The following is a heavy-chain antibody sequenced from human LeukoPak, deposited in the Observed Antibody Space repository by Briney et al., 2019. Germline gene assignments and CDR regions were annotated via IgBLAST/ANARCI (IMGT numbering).Heavy chain of an antibody. CDR2: ISYDGSNK. Sequence: PGGSLRLSCAASGFTFSSYAMHWVRQAPGKGLEWVAVISYDGSNKYYADSVKGRFTISRDNSKNTLYLQMNSLRAEDTAVYYCAREGAVAGTYYYYYYMDVWGKGTTVTVSS. V-gene: IGHV3-30*04. CDR3: AREGAVAGTYYYYYYMDV. J-gene: IGHJ6*03. D-gene: IGHD6-19*01. CDR1: GFTFSSYA.